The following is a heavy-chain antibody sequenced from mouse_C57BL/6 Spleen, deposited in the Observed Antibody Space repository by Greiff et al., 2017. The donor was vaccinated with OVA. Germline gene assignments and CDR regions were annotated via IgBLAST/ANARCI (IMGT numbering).Heavy chain of an antibody. Sequence: EVQRVESGGDLVKPGGSLKLSCAASGFTFSSYGMSWVRQTPDKRLEWVATISSGGSYTYYPDSVKGRFTISRDNAKNTLYLQMSSLKSEDTAMYYCARQGGRLLRDAMDYWGQGTSVTVSS. D-gene: IGHD2-3*01. CDR3: ARQGGRLLRDAMDY. J-gene: IGHJ4*01. CDR2: ISSGGSYT. CDR1: GFTFSSYG. V-gene: IGHV5-6*01.